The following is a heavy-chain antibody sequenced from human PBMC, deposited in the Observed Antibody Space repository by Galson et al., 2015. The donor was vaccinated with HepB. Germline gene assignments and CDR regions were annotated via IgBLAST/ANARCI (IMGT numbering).Heavy chain of an antibody. V-gene: IGHV1-3*01. D-gene: IGHD4-11*01. J-gene: IGHJ3*02. CDR1: GYTFTNFA. CDR3: ASDYSKAEAFDI. CDR2: INAGNGKT. Sequence: SVKVSCKASGYTFTNFAVHWVRQAPGQRLEWMGWINAGNGKTKYSQKFQGRLTITRDTSASTAYMELSSLRSEDTAVYYCASDYSKAEAFDIWGQGTMVTVSS.